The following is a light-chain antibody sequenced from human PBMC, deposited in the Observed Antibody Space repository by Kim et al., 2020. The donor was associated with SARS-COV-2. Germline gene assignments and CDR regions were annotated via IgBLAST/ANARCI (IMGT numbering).Light chain of an antibody. Sequence: ATVGDIVSITCRASQSISSYLNWYQQKPGKAPKLLIYAASSLQSGVPSRFSGSGSGTDFTLTISSLQPEDFATYYCQQSYSTPVAFGQGTKVDIK. CDR3: QQSYSTPVA. J-gene: IGKJ1*01. CDR2: AAS. CDR1: QSISSY. V-gene: IGKV1-39*01.